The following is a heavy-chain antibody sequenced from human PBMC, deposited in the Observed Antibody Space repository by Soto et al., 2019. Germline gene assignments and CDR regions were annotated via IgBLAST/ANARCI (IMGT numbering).Heavy chain of an antibody. D-gene: IGHD3-3*02. J-gene: IGHJ6*02. CDR2: INHSGST. V-gene: IGHV4-34*01. Sequence: PSETLSLTCGVYGGSFSGYYWSWIRQPPGKGLEWIGEINHSGSTKYNPSLKSRVTISVGTSKNQFSLKLSSVTAADTAVYYCARGFKKERASSFFYYYYGLDVWGQGTTVTVSS. CDR3: ARGFKKERASSFFYYYYGLDV. CDR1: GGSFSGYY.